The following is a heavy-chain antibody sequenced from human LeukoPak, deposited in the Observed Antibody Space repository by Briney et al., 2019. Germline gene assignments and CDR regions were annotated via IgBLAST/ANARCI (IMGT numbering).Heavy chain of an antibody. V-gene: IGHV3-21*06. CDR3: ARETRGSYVPGLDS. CDR1: GFTFSSYS. CDR2: ISSSSTYM. D-gene: IGHD1-26*01. Sequence: PGGSLRLSCAASGFTFSSYSMSWVRQAPGKGLEWVSSISSSSTYMYYADSLKGRFTISRDNAKNSLYLQMNSLRAEDTAVYYCARETRGSYVPGLDSWGQGTLVTVSS. J-gene: IGHJ4*02.